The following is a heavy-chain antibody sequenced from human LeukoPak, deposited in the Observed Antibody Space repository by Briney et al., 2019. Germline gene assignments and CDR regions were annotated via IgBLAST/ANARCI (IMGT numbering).Heavy chain of an antibody. J-gene: IGHJ4*02. CDR2: INPNSGGT. CDR3: AREIAALDY. CDR1: GYTFTGYY. V-gene: IGHV1-2*02. Sequence: ASVKVSCTASGYTFTGYYMHWVRQAPGRGLEWMGWINPNSGGTNYAQKFQGRVTMTRDTSISTAYMELSRLRSDDTAVYYCAREIAALDYWGQGTLVTVSS. D-gene: IGHD6-25*01.